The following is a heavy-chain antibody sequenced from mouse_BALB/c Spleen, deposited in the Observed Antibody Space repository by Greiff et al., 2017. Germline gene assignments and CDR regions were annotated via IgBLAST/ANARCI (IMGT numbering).Heavy chain of an antibody. CDR3: ARDRAGTEAMDY. CDR2: INSNGGST. V-gene: IGHV5-6-3*01. CDR1: GFTFSSYG. D-gene: IGHD3-1*01. J-gene: IGHJ4*01. Sequence: EVHLVESGGGLVQPGGSLKLSCAASGFTFSSYGMSWVRQTPDKRLELVATINSNGGSTYYPDSVKGRFTISRDNAKNTLYLQMSSLKSEDTAMYYCARDRAGTEAMDYWGQGTSVTVSS.